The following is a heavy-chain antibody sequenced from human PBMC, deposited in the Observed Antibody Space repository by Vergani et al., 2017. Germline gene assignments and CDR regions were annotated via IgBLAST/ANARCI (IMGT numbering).Heavy chain of an antibody. D-gene: IGHD3-22*01. J-gene: IGHJ4*02. V-gene: IGHV3-21*01. CDR2: ISSSSSYI. CDR1: GFTFSSYS. CDR3: ARDQGGYYDSSGYYFDY. Sequence: EVQLVESGGGLVKPGGSLRLSCAASGFTFSSYSMNWVRQAPGKGLEWVSSISSSSSYIYYADSVKGRFTISRDNAKNSLYLQMNSLRAEDTAVYYCARDQGGYYDSSGYYFDYWGQGTLVTVSS.